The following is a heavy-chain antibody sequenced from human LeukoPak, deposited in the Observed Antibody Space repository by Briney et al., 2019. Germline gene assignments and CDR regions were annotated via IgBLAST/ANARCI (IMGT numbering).Heavy chain of an antibody. CDR2: ITAPGDAT. V-gene: IGHV3-23*01. Sequence: GGSLRLSCATSGFTFSSNAMTWVRQAPGKGLECVSAITAPGDATYYADSVKGRFSISRDNYKNTLYLQLNSLRAEDTAVYYCAKAFGTNGYFQLPIDFWGQGTLVTVSS. D-gene: IGHD2-8*01. CDR1: GFTFSSNA. J-gene: IGHJ4*02. CDR3: AKAFGTNGYFQLPIDF.